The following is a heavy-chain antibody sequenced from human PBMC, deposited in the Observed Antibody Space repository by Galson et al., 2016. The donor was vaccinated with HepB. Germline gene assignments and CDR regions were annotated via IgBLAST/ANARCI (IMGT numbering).Heavy chain of an antibody. CDR3: SKGRAPGPSALGAAVPPHYYYAMDV. J-gene: IGHJ6*02. CDR1: GYTFESFG. D-gene: IGHD6-25*01. CDR2: ISPYNGYT. Sequence: SVKVSCKASGYTFESFGINWVRQAPGQGLEWMGWISPYNGYTNYAQKVKGRVTLTTDTSTNTAYMEMRSLTSDDTAIYFCSKGRAPGPSALGAAVPPHYYYAMDVWGQGTTVIVS. V-gene: IGHV1-18*01.